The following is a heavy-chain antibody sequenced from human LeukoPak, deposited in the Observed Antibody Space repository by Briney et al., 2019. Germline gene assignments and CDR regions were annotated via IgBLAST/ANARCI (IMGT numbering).Heavy chain of an antibody. Sequence: SETLSLTCTVSGGSINNSYWTWIRQPPGKGLEWIGHIYYSGSTNYSPSLKSRVTISVDTSKNQFSLKLSSVTAADTAVYYCARLSSLADIAARGRTWLDPWGQGSLVTVSS. CDR2: IYYSGST. D-gene: IGHD6-6*01. CDR1: GGSINNSY. J-gene: IGHJ5*02. CDR3: ARLSSLADIAARGRTWLDP. V-gene: IGHV4-59*01.